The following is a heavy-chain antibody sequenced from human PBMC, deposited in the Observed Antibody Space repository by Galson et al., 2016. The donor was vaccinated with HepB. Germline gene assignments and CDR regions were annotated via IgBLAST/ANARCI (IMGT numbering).Heavy chain of an antibody. J-gene: IGHJ6*02. V-gene: IGHV4-31*03. CDR3: ARDDRVGLEPDGLDV. CDR1: GDSFKNAGHY. Sequence: TLSLTCTISGDSFKNAGHYWTWVRQHPGKGLEWIGYIYYGGHPFYNPSLKGRVSISGDTSRNQFSLSLSSVTAADTAVYYCARDDRVGLEPDGLDVWGQGTTVIVSS. D-gene: IGHD1-1*01. CDR2: IYYGGHP.